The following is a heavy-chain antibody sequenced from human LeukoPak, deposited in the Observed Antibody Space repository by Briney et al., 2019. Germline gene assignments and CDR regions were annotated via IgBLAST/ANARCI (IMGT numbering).Heavy chain of an antibody. D-gene: IGHD5-24*01. CDR2: IYTGGST. Sequence: SETLSLTCTVSGGSISSYYWSWIRQPAGKGLEWIGRIYTGGSTNYNPSLKSRVTMSVDTSKNQFSLKLSPVTAADTAVYYCARDHHRRDGYNSDYYYYYMDVWGKGTTVTVSS. V-gene: IGHV4-4*07. J-gene: IGHJ6*03. CDR3: ARDHHRRDGYNSDYYYYYMDV. CDR1: GGSISSYY.